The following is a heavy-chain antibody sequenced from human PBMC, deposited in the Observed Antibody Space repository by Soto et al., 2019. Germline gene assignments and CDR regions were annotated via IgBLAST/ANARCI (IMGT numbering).Heavy chain of an antibody. CDR3: AKEFLWEWEPDGP. Sequence: QVQLVESGGGVVQPGRSLRLSCAASGFTFSSYGMHWVRQAPGKGLEWVAVISYDGSNKYYADSVKGRFTISRDNSKNTLYLQTNSLRAEDTAVYYCAKEFLWEWEPDGPWGQGTLVTVSS. CDR2: ISYDGSNK. J-gene: IGHJ5*02. V-gene: IGHV3-30*18. CDR1: GFTFSSYG. D-gene: IGHD1-26*01.